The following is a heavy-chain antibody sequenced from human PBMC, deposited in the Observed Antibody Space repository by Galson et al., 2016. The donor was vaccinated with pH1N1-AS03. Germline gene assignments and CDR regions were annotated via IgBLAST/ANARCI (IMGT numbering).Heavy chain of an antibody. D-gene: IGHD6-6*01. CDR3: ARDGPIAARPPDL. CDR1: GDSISSGYF. V-gene: IGHV4-38-2*02. J-gene: IGHJ5*02. Sequence: ETLSLTCAVSGDSISSGYFWGWIRQPPGKGLEWIGSIYHSGTTSYCPSLKGRITISVDTSKNHFSLKLTSVTAADTAVYFCARDGPIAARPPDLWGQGILVTVSS. CDR2: IYHSGTT.